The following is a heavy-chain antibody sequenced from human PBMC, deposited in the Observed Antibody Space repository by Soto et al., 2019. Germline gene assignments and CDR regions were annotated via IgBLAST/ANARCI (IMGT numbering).Heavy chain of an antibody. D-gene: IGHD1-1*01. J-gene: IGHJ3*02. CDR3: ARDLIVWNPDDFDI. V-gene: IGHV1-18*01. CDR2: ISAYNGNT. CDR1: GYTFTSYG. Sequence: ASVKVSCKASGYTFTSYGISWVRQAPGQGLEWMGWISAYNGNTNYAQKLQGRVTMTTDTSTSTAYMELRSLRSDDTAVYYCARDLIVWNPDDFDIWGQGPMVTVSS.